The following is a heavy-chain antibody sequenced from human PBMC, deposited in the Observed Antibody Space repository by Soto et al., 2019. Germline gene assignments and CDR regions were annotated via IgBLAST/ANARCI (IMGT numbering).Heavy chain of an antibody. V-gene: IGHV2-5*01. CDR2: IYWNDDQ. Sequence: QITLKESGPTLVKPTQTLTLTCTASGLSFGTSGVGVGWIRQPPGTALEWLALIYWNDDQRYSPSLKSSLTITKDTSKNQVVLTMTNVDPVDTATYYCASMTTVATAAFDIWGQGIMVTVPS. J-gene: IGHJ3*02. CDR1: GLSFGTSGVG. D-gene: IGHD4-17*01. CDR3: ASMTTVATAAFDI.